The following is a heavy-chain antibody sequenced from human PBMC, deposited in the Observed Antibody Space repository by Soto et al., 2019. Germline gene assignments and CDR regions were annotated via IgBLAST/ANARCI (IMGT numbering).Heavy chain of an antibody. V-gene: IGHV1-18*01. CDR3: ARDTPLYYGSGSYEDAFDI. D-gene: IGHD3-10*01. CDR2: ISAYNGNT. J-gene: IGHJ3*02. Sequence: VKVSCKASGYTFTSYGISWVRQAPGQGLEWMGWISAYNGNTNYAQKLQGRVTMTTDTSTSTAYMELRSLRSDDTAVYYCARDTPLYYGSGSYEDAFDIWGQGTMVTVSS. CDR1: GYTFTSYG.